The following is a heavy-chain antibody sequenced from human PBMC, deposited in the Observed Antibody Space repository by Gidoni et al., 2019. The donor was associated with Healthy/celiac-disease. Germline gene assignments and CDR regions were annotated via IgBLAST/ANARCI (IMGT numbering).Heavy chain of an antibody. V-gene: IGHV1-2*02. Sequence: QVQLVQSGAEVKKPGASVKVSCKASGYTFTGYYMHWVRQAPGQGLEWMGWINPNRGGTNYAQKFQGRVTMTRDTSISTAYMELSRLRSDDTAVYYCARVERTYYYDSSGYYVFDYWGQGTLVTVSS. CDR1: GYTFTGYY. D-gene: IGHD3-22*01. CDR2: INPNRGGT. CDR3: ARVERTYYYDSSGYYVFDY. J-gene: IGHJ4*02.